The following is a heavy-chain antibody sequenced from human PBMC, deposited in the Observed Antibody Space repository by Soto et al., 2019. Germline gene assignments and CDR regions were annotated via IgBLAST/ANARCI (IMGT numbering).Heavy chain of an antibody. Sequence: GSLRLSCAASGFTFSSYAMSWVRQAPGKGLEWVSAISGSGGSTYYADSVKGRFTISRDNSKNTLYLQMNSLRAEDTAVYYCSKGGGGYDSGSYYYYGMEVWGQGTTVTVSS. CDR2: ISGSGGST. CDR3: SKGGGGYDSGSYYYYGMEV. CDR1: GFTFSSYA. J-gene: IGHJ6*02. V-gene: IGHV3-23*01. D-gene: IGHD5-12*01.